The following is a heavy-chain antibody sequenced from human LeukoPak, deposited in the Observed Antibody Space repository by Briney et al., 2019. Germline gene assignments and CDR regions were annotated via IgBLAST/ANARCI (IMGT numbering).Heavy chain of an antibody. CDR1: GGSISGYY. D-gene: IGHD3-22*01. V-gene: IGHV4-59*08. CDR3: ARHPPPHYYDSRGFFDS. CDR2: IHYSGST. J-gene: IGHJ4*02. Sequence: SDTLSLTCSVSGGSISGYYRSWIPQPPGKALEWIGHIHYSGSTNYNPSLNSRVTVSVDPSKNQLSLKLISVTAADTAVYYCARHPPPHYYDSRGFFDSWGQGILVTVSS.